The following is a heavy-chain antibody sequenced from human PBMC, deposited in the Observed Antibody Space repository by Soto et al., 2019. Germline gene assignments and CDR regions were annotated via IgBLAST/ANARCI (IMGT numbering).Heavy chain of an antibody. CDR1: GGPISSGGYY. D-gene: IGHD6-13*01. CDR2: IYYSGST. CDR3: ARSFLIAAAGTRYFDY. J-gene: IGHJ4*02. Sequence: SETLSLTCTVSGGPISSGGYYWSWIRQHPGKGLEWIGYIYYSGSTYYNPSLKSRVTISVDTSKNQFSLKLSSVTAADTAVYYCARSFLIAAAGTRYFDYWGQGTLVTVSS. V-gene: IGHV4-31*03.